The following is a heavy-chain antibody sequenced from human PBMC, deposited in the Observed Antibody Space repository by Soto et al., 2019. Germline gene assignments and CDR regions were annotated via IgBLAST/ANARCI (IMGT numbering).Heavy chain of an antibody. D-gene: IGHD3-9*01. CDR3: ARFLFDGNDILTGYYYSYGMDV. CDR1: GGSFSGYY. V-gene: IGHV4-34*01. CDR2: INHSGST. Sequence: SETLSLTCAVYGGSFSGYYWSWIRQPPGKGLEWIGEINHSGSTNYNPSLKSRVTISVDTSKNQFSLKLSSVTAADTAVYYCARFLFDGNDILTGYYYSYGMDVWGQGTTVTVSS. J-gene: IGHJ6*02.